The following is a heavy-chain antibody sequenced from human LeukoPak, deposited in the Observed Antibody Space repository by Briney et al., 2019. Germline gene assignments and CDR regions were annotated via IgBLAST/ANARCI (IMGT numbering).Heavy chain of an antibody. Sequence: SETLSLTCTVSGGSISSYYWTWIRQPPGKGLEWIGYIYYRGNTNYNPSLKSRVTISVDTSKNKFSLKLRSVTAADTDVYYCARGAIEMEYYFDYWGQGTLVTVSS. D-gene: IGHD5-24*01. V-gene: IGHV4-59*01. CDR1: GGSISSYY. CDR3: ARGAIEMEYYFDY. J-gene: IGHJ4*02. CDR2: IYYRGNT.